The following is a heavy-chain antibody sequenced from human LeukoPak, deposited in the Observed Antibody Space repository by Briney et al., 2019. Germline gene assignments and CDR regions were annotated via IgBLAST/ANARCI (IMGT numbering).Heavy chain of an antibody. CDR2: MNPNSGNT. V-gene: IGHV1-8*01. J-gene: IGHJ4*02. D-gene: IGHD1-26*01. CDR3: ARGIRNELYSDF. CDR1: GYIFANYD. Sequence: GASVKVSCKASGYIFANYDITWVRQATGQGLEWMGWMNPNSGNTGFAQNFRGRVTVTSNSAMNTAYLELSSLRSEDTAVYYCARGIRNELYSDFWGLGTLITVSS.